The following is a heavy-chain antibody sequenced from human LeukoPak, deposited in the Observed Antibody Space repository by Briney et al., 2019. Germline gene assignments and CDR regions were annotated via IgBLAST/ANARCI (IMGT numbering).Heavy chain of an antibody. D-gene: IGHD3-10*01. CDR1: GFTFSSYW. V-gene: IGHV3-7*01. CDR2: IKQDGSEK. CDR3: AREDYGSGSYLYYYYGMDV. J-gene: IGHJ6*02. Sequence: GSLRLSCAASGFTFSSYWMSWVRQAPGKGLEWVANIKQDGSEKYVDSVKGRFTISRDNAKNSLYLQMNSLRAEDTAVYYCAREDYGSGSYLYYYYGMDVWGQGTTVTVSS.